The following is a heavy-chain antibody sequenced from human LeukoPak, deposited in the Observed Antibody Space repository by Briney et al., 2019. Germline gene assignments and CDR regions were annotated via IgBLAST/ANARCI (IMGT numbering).Heavy chain of an antibody. CDR3: ASYYYDSSGYYPFDY. CDR1: GYTFTSYY. D-gene: IGHD3-22*01. CDR2: IIPIFGTA. V-gene: IGHV1-69*06. J-gene: IGHJ4*02. Sequence: GASVKVSCKASGYTFTSYYMHWVRQAPGQGLEWMGGIIPIFGTANYAQKFQGRVTITADKSTSTAYMELSSLRSEDTAVYYCASYYYDSSGYYPFDYWGQGTLVTVSS.